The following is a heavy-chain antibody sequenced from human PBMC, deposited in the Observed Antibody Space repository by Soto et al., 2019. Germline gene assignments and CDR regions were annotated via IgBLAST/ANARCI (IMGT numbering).Heavy chain of an antibody. CDR3: AADIWILWFGEGIGMYV. CDR2: IVVGSGNT. Sequence: SVKVSCKASGFTFTSSAVQWVRQARGQRLEWIGWIVVGSGNTNYAQKFQERVTITRDMSTSTAYMELSSLRSEDTAVYYCAADIWILWFGEGIGMYVWGQGTTVTVSS. D-gene: IGHD3-10*01. CDR1: GFTFTSSA. V-gene: IGHV1-58*01. J-gene: IGHJ6*02.